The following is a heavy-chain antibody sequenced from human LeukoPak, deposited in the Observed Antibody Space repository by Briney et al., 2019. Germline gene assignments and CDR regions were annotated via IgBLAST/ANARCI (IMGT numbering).Heavy chain of an antibody. J-gene: IGHJ1*01. CDR2: ITAYNGNT. CDR1: GYTFSNHG. V-gene: IGHV1-18*01. D-gene: IGHD5-24*01. Sequence: ASVEVSCKASGYTFSNHGVSWVRQAPGQGLEWMGWITAYNGNTNFVQKFRGRVTMTTDTSTSTAYMELRSLSSDDTAVYYCADTLRDGYNYGYFQHWGQGTLVTVSS. CDR3: ADTLRDGYNYGYFQH.